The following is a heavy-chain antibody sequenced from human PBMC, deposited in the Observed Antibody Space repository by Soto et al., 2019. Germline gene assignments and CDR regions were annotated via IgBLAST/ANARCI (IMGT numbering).Heavy chain of an antibody. J-gene: IGHJ4*02. CDR2: IYHSGST. V-gene: IGHV4-38-2*01. Sequence: SETLSLTCAVSGYSISSGYYWGWIRQPPGKGLEWIGSIYHSGSTYYNPSLKSRVTISVDTSKNQFSLKLSSVTAADTAVYYCAYGSGYNYWGQGTLVTVSS. CDR1: GYSISSGYY. CDR3: AYGSGYNY. D-gene: IGHD3-10*01.